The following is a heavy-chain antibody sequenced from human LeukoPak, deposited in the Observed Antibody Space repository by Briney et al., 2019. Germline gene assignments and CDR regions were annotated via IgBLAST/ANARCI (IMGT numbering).Heavy chain of an antibody. J-gene: IGHJ6*02. CDR2: ISSGSHTI. V-gene: IGHV3-11*01. CDR3: ARGALLAGMDV. D-gene: IGHD2-8*02. Sequence: KSGGSLRLSCAASGFTFSDYYMSWIRQAAGKGLEWVSFISSGSHTIYYADSVKGRFTVSRDNAKNSLYLQMNSLRAEDTAVYYCARGALLAGMDVWGQGTTVTVSS. CDR1: GFTFSDYY.